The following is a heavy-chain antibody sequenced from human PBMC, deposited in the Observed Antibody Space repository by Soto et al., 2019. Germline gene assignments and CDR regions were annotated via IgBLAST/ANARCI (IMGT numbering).Heavy chain of an antibody. D-gene: IGHD1-26*01. CDR2: ISWNSGSI. CDR1: GFTFDDYA. J-gene: IGHJ3*02. CDR3: VPWVHNGDAFDI. V-gene: IGHV3-9*01. Sequence: EVQLVESGGGLVQPGRSLRLSCAASGFTFDDYAMHWVRQAPGKGLEWVSGISWNSGSIGYADSVKGRFTISRDNAKNSLYLQMNSLRAEDTALYYCVPWVHNGDAFDIWGQGTMVTVSS.